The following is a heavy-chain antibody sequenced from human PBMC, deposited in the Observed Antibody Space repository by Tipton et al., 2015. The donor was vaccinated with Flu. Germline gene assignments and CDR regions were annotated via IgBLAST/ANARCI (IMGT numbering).Heavy chain of an antibody. CDR2: ISGGGGTI. J-gene: IGHJ5*01. CDR3: AREGSAGGNFDS. CDR1: GFTFSSYE. V-gene: IGHV3-48*03. Sequence: SLRLSCAASGFTFSSYEMNWVRQAPGKGLEWLSYISGGGGTIYYADSVKGRFTISRDNAKNSLYLQMNSLRVEDTAVYYCAREGSAGGNFDSWGQGILITVSS. D-gene: IGHD4-23*01.